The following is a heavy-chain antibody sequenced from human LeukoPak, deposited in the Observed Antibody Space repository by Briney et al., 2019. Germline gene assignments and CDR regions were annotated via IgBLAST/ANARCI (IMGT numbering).Heavy chain of an antibody. Sequence: SETLSLTCTASGGSISSYYWSWIRQPPGKGLEWIGFIFYSGTTNYNPSLKSRVTISVDTSKNQFSLKLSSVTAADTAVYYCARGGWNKFDYWGQGTLVTVSS. D-gene: IGHD3-22*01. CDR2: IFYSGTT. J-gene: IGHJ4*02. V-gene: IGHV4-59*01. CDR1: GGSISSYY. CDR3: ARGGWNKFDY.